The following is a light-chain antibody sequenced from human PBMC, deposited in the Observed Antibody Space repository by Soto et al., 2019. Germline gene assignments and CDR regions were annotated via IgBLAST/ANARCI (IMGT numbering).Light chain of an antibody. CDR1: SSDIGAYNY. Sequence: QSVLTQPASVSGSPGQSITISCTGTSSDIGAYNYVSWYQQHPGKAPKLTISDVSSRPSGVSNRFSGSKSGNTASLTISGLQAEDEAVYYCSSYTSSSTVIFGGGTKLTVL. J-gene: IGLJ2*01. CDR3: SSYTSSSTVI. CDR2: DVS. V-gene: IGLV2-14*03.